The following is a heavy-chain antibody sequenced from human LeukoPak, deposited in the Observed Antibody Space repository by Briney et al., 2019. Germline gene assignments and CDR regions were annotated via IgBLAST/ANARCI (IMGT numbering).Heavy chain of an antibody. Sequence: ASVKVSCKASGGTFSSYAISWVRQAPGRGLEWMGGIIPIFGTANYAQKFQGRVTITTDESTSTAYMELSSLRSEDTAVYYCARDVSPYSSSPYFDYWGQGTLVTVSS. CDR1: GGTFSSYA. J-gene: IGHJ4*02. CDR3: ARDVSPYSSSPYFDY. CDR2: IIPIFGTA. V-gene: IGHV1-69*05. D-gene: IGHD6-6*01.